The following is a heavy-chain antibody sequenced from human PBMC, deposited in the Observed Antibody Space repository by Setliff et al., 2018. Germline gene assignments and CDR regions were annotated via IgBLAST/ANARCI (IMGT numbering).Heavy chain of an antibody. D-gene: IGHD3-3*01. Sequence: SETLSLTCAVYGGSFSGYHWSWIRQPPGKGLEWIGEISHSGDPNYNPSLKSRVTISLDTSKNQFSLKLTSMTAADTAVYYCARAPQYSNFWYALSWFDPWGQGTLVTVSS. CDR3: ARAPQYSNFWYALSWFDP. J-gene: IGHJ5*02. CDR2: ISHSGDP. CDR1: GGSFSGYH. V-gene: IGHV4-34*01.